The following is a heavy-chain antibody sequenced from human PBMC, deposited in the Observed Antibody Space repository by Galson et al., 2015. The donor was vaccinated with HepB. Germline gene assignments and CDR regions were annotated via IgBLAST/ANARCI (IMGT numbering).Heavy chain of an antibody. CDR1: GFTFSTYS. D-gene: IGHD6-13*01. CDR3: AKDRGYSSSWYLGPYYYYGLDV. CDR2: ITSSSRNM. J-gene: IGHJ6*02. V-gene: IGHV3-21*01. Sequence: SLRLSCAASGFTFSTYSMNWVRQAPGKGLEWVSSITSSSRNMYYADSVKGRFTISRDNAKNSLYLQMNRLRVEDTAVYYCAKDRGYSSSWYLGPYYYYGLDVWGRGTPVTVSS.